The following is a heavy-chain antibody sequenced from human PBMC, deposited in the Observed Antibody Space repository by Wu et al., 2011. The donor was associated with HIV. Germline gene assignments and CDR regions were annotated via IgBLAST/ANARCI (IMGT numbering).Heavy chain of an antibody. J-gene: IGHJ4*02. D-gene: IGHD2-15*01. CDR1: GYTFTGYH. Sequence: SVKVSCKASGYTFTGYHMHWVRQAPGQGLEWMGRINPNSGGTNYAQKFQGRVTMTRDTSISTAYMELSRLRSDDTAVYYCARPYCSDGNCLGFDYWGQGTLVTVSS. CDR3: ARPYCSDGNCLGFDY. CDR2: INPNSGGT. V-gene: IGHV1-2*02.